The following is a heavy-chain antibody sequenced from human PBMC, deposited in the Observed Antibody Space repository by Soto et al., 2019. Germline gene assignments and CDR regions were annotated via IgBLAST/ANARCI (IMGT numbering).Heavy chain of an antibody. CDR3: ARPSDQCSSGWPEYYYYGMDV. D-gene: IGHD6-19*01. Sequence: ASVKVSCKASGYTFTSYGISWVRQAPGQGLEWMGWISAYNGNTNYAQKLQGRVTMTTDTSTSTAYMELRSLRSDDTAVYYCARPSDQCSSGWPEYYYYGMDVWG. V-gene: IGHV1-18*01. J-gene: IGHJ6*02. CDR2: ISAYNGNT. CDR1: GYTFTSYG.